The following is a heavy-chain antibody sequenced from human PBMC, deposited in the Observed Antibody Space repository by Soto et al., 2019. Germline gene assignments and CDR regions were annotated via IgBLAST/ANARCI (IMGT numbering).Heavy chain of an antibody. J-gene: IGHJ4*02. CDR2: IFPSDSDT. CDR1: GYSFTSYW. CDR3: ARHQYNSNLFDY. D-gene: IGHD4-4*01. V-gene: IGHV5-51*01. Sequence: GESLKISCKGSGYSFTSYWIGWVRQVPGKGLEWMGIIFPSDSDTRYSPSFQGQVTISADKSISTAYLQWSSLKASDTAMYYCARHQYNSNLFDYWGQGTLVTVSS.